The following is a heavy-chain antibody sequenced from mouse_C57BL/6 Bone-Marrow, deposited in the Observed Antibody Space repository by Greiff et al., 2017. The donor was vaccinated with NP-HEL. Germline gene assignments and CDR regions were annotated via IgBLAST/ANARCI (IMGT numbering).Heavy chain of an antibody. CDR1: GFTFSDYG. CDR3: ARPTTVVATSYFDY. D-gene: IGHD1-1*01. Sequence: EVHLVESGGGLVKPGGSLKLSCAASGFTFSDYGMHWVRQAPEKGLEWVAYISSGSSTIYYADTVKGRFTISRDNAKNTLFLQMPSLRSEDTAMYYCARPTTVVATSYFDYWGQGTTLTVSS. V-gene: IGHV5-17*01. CDR2: ISSGSSTI. J-gene: IGHJ2*01.